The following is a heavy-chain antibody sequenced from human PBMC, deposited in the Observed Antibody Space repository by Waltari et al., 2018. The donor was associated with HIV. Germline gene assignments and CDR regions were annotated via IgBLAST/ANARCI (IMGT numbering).Heavy chain of an antibody. CDR1: GFTVSSNY. V-gene: IGHV3-53*01. Sequence: EVQLVESGGGLIQPGGSLRISCAASGFTVSSNYMTWVRQAPGEGLGWVSVLYSSYTKYYPDSVKGRFAIASENSKKTLYLQMNSLRAEHTAVSYCARGGGSYLPFFDYWGQGTLVTVSS. CDR2: LYSSYTK. J-gene: IGHJ4*02. D-gene: IGHD1-26*01. CDR3: ARGGGSYLPFFDY.